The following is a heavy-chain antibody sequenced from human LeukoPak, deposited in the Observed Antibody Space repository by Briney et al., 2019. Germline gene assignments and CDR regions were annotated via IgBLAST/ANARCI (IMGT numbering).Heavy chain of an antibody. Sequence: GASVKVSCKASGGTFSSYAISWVRQAPGQGLEWMGGIIPIFGTANYAQKFQGRVTITADESTSTAYMELSSLRSEDTAVYYCAGGSLWGIAVAGGLFDYWGQGTLVTVSS. D-gene: IGHD6-19*01. CDR3: AGGSLWGIAVAGGLFDY. J-gene: IGHJ4*02. CDR1: GGTFSSYA. CDR2: IIPIFGTA. V-gene: IGHV1-69*13.